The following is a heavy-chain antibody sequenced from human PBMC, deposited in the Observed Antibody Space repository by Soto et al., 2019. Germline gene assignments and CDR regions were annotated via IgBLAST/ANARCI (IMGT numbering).Heavy chain of an antibody. D-gene: IGHD1-26*01. CDR1: VFTFSSYE. CDR3: AREGLRGSFSYP. V-gene: IGHV3-48*03. J-gene: IGHJ5*02. Sequence: VGSLRLSCASSVFTFSSYEMNWVRQSPGKGLEWVSYISSSGSTIYYADSVKGRFTISRDNAKNSLYLQMNSLRAEDTAVYYCAREGLRGSFSYPGGQATRV. CDR2: ISSSGSTI.